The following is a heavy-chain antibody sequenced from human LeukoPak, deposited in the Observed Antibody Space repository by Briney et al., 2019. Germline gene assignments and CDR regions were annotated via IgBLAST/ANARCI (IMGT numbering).Heavy chain of an antibody. J-gene: IGHJ4*02. CDR3: ANYVSRTMRGY. V-gene: IGHV4-39*01. Sequence: SETLSLTCTVSGGSITTSGHYWGWIRQPPGKGLEWIGSIDYRERTTYNPSLKCRVTISADTSRNQFSLKLSSVTATDTAVYYCANYVSRTMRGYWGQGTLVTVSS. CDR1: GGSITTSGHY. D-gene: IGHD3-16*01. CDR2: IDYRERT.